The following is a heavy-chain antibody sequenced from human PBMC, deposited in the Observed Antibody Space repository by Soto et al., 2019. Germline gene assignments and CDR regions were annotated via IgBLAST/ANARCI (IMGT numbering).Heavy chain of an antibody. CDR1: GFTLSSYG. V-gene: IGHV3-33*01. Sequence: QVQLVESGGGVVQPGRSLRLSCAASGFTLSSYGIHWVRQAPGKGLEWVAVIWYDGSNKYYADSVKGRFTISRDNSKNTLYLQMNSLRAEDTAVYYCARTHYGDYFDYWGQGTLVTVSS. D-gene: IGHD4-17*01. CDR3: ARTHYGDYFDY. J-gene: IGHJ4*02. CDR2: IWYDGSNK.